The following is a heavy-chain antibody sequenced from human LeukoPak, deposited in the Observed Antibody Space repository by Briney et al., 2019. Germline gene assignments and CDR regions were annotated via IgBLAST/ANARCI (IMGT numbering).Heavy chain of an antibody. J-gene: IGHJ6*03. CDR1: GYSFTSYW. D-gene: IGHD6-19*01. V-gene: IGHV5-51*01. CDR2: IYPGDSDT. CDR3: ARQSGIAVAGPYYCYYMDV. Sequence: PGESLKISCKGSGYSFTSYWIGWVRQLPGKGLEWMGIIYPGDSDTRYSPSFQGQVTISADKSISTAYLQWSSLKVSDTAMYYCARQSGIAVAGPYYCYYMDVWGKGTTVTVSS.